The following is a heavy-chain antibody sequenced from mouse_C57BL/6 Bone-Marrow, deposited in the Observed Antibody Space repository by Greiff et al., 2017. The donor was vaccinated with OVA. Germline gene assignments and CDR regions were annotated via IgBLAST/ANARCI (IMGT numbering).Heavy chain of an antibody. J-gene: IGHJ2*01. CDR2: IYPGSGST. CDR1: GYTFTSYW. Sequence: QVQLKQPGAELVKPGASVKMSCKASGYTFTSYWITWVKQRPGQGLEWIGDIYPGSGSTNYNEKFKSKATLTVDTSPSTAYMQLSSLTSEDSAVYYCARHDGYPYYFDYWGQGTTLTVSS. V-gene: IGHV1-55*01. D-gene: IGHD2-3*01. CDR3: ARHDGYPYYFDY.